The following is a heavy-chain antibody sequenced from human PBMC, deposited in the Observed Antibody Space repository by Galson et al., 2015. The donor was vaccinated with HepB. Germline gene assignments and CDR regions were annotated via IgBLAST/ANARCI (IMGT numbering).Heavy chain of an antibody. CDR3: VKDRRGGDQLLYWFDP. V-gene: IGHV3-64D*06. CDR2: ISSNGGST. CDR1: GFTFSSYA. J-gene: IGHJ5*02. D-gene: IGHD2-2*01. Sequence: SLRLSCAASGFTFSSYAMHWVRQAPGKGLEYVSAISSNGGSTYYADSVKGRFTISRDNSKNTLYLQMSSLRAEDTAVYYCVKDRRGGDQLLYWFDPWGQGALVTVSS.